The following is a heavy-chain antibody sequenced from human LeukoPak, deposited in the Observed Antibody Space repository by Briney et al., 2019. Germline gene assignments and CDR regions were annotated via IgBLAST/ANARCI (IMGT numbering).Heavy chain of an antibody. J-gene: IGHJ6*02. Sequence: AGGSLRLSCAASGFTFSSYGMHWVRQAPGKGLEWVAVIWYDGSNKYYADSVKGRFTISRDNSKNTLYLQMNSLRAEDTAVYYCARDVDTMVRGVIYYYYGMGVWGQGTTVTVSS. CDR1: GFTFSSYG. CDR3: ARDVDTMVRGVIYYYYGMGV. D-gene: IGHD3-10*01. CDR2: IWYDGSNK. V-gene: IGHV3-33*01.